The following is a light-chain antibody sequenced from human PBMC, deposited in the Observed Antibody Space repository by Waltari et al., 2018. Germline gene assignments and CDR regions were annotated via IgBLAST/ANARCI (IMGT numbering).Light chain of an antibody. V-gene: IGLV3-9*01. CDR2: RDS. CDR1: NIGSKN. Sequence: SYELTQPLSVSVALGQTARITCGGNNIGSKNVHWYQQKPGQGPVVVIYRDSNRPSGIPERCSGSNSGNTARLTSSRAQAGDEADYYCQVWDSSTAWVFGGGTKLTVL. J-gene: IGLJ3*02. CDR3: QVWDSSTAWV.